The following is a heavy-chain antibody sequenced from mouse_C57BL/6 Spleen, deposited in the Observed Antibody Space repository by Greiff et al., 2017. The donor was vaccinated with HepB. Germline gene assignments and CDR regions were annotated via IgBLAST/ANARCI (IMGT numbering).Heavy chain of an antibody. V-gene: IGHV1-50*01. Sequence: VQLQQSGAELVKPGASVKLSCKASGYTFTSYWMQWVKQRPGQGLEWIGEIDPSDSYTNYNQKFKGKATLTVDTSSSTAYMQLSSLSSEDSAVYDCARRYGSSLAWFAYWGQGTLVTVSA. D-gene: IGHD1-1*01. CDR1: GYTFTSYW. CDR3: ARRYGSSLAWFAY. J-gene: IGHJ3*01. CDR2: IDPSDSYT.